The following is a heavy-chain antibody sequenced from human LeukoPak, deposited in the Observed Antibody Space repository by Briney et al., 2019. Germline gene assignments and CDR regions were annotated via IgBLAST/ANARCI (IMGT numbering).Heavy chain of an antibody. J-gene: IGHJ5*02. CDR3: ARVSRGPDWFDP. CDR2: ITGGGRTI. Sequence: PGGSLRLSCAASGFTFSSYEMNWVRQAPGKGLEWLSYITGGGRTIYYADSVKGRFTISRDNAKNSLYLQMNSLRAEDTAVYYCARVSRGPDWFDPWGQGTLVTVSS. CDR1: GFTFSSYE. V-gene: IGHV3-48*03.